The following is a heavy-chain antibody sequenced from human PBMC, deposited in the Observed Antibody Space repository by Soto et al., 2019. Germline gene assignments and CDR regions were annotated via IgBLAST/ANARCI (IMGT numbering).Heavy chain of an antibody. D-gene: IGHD1-26*01. V-gene: IGHV1-69*06. J-gene: IGHJ3*02. CDR1: GGTFSSYA. Sequence: ASVKVSCKASGGTFSSYAISWVRQAPGQGLEWMGGIIPIFGTANYAQKFQGRVTITADKSTSTAYMELSSLRSEDTAVYYCARVTLDSGSSGAFDIWGQGTMVTVSS. CDR2: IIPIFGTA. CDR3: ARVTLDSGSSGAFDI.